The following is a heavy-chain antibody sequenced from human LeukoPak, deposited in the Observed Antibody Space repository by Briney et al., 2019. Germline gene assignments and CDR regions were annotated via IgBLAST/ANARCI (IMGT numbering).Heavy chain of an antibody. CDR2: MNPNSGNT. CDR1: GYTFTSYA. V-gene: IGHV1-8*02. CDR3: ARARGIAAAGNFGY. D-gene: IGHD6-13*01. J-gene: IGHJ4*02. Sequence: ASVKVSCKASGYTFTSYAMNWVRQATGQGLEWMGWMNPNSGNTGYAQKFQGRVTMTRNTSISTAYMELSSLRSEDTAVYYCARARGIAAAGNFGYWGQGTLVTVSS.